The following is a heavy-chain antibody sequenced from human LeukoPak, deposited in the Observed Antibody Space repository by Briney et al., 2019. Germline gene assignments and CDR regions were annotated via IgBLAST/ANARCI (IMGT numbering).Heavy chain of an antibody. CDR3: ARWGTANYDFWSGYYTTYYFDY. CDR2: INHSGST. Sequence: PSETLSLTCAVYGGSFSGYYWSWIRQPSGKGLEWIGEINHSGSTNYNPSLKSRVTISVDTSKNQFSLKLSSVTAADTAVYYCARWGTANYDFWSGYYTTYYFDYWGQGTLVTVSS. J-gene: IGHJ4*02. V-gene: IGHV4-34*01. CDR1: GGSFSGYY. D-gene: IGHD3-3*01.